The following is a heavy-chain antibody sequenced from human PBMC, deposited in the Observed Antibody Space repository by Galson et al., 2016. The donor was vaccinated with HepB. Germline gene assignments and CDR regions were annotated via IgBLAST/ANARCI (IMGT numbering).Heavy chain of an antibody. V-gene: IGHV1-46*01. CDR3: AYSRGYWAFDD. D-gene: IGHD3-22*01. Sequence: SVKVSCKASGYTFTSYHMHWVRQAPGQGLEWMGSVDPSGGSTNYAQKFQGRVTMNRDTSTTTVYMELSSLRSEDTAVYYCAYSRGYWAFDDWGQGALVTVSS. CDR2: VDPSGGST. J-gene: IGHJ4*02. CDR1: GYTFTSYH.